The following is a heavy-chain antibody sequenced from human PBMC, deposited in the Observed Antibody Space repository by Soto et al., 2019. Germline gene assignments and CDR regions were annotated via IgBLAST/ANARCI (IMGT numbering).Heavy chain of an antibody. CDR1: GFTFDVAW. D-gene: IGHD4-4*01. J-gene: IGHJ6*02. CDR3: TTDDHSNSYFCYTMGV. CDR2: IKGKTDGGTT. V-gene: IGHV3-15*07. Sequence: EVQLVESGGGLVKPGGSLKLSCAASGFTFDVAWMNWVRQAPGKGLEWVGRIKGKTDGGTTDYAASVKGRFTISRVNSRNTLYLQMNSLSTEDTAVYYCTTDDHSNSYFCYTMGVWGQGTTLTVSS.